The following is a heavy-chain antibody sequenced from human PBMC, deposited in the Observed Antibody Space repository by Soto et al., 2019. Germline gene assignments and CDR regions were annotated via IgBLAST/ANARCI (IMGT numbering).Heavy chain of an antibody. J-gene: IGHJ6*02. V-gene: IGHV4-59*01. CDR2: IYYSGST. CDR1: GGSISSYY. Sequence: SETLSLTCTVSGGSISSYYWSWIRQPPGKGLEWIGSIYYSGSTNYNPSLKSRVTISVGTSKNQFSLNLSSVTAADTAVYYCATDNSPRDGRYFDWLSRHDYRMDVWGQGTAATVPS. CDR3: ATDNSPRDGRYFDWLSRHDYRMDV. D-gene: IGHD3-9*01.